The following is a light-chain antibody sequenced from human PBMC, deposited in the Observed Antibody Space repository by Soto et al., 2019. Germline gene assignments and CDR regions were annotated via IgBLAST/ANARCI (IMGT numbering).Light chain of an antibody. CDR3: QQRSNWPLT. CDR2: DAS. CDR1: QSVSSY. Sequence: EIALTQSPATPSLSPGERATLSCRASQSVSSYLAWYQQKPGQAPRLLIYDASNRATGIPARFSGSGSGTDFTLTISSLEPEDFAVYYCQQRSNWPLTFGGGTKVDIK. J-gene: IGKJ4*01. V-gene: IGKV3-11*01.